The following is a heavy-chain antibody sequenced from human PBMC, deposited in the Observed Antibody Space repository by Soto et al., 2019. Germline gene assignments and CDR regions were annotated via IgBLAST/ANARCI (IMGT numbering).Heavy chain of an antibody. Sequence: ASVKVSFKASGYTFTSYYMHWVRQAPGQGLEWMGIINPSGGSTSYAQKFQGRVTMTRDTSTSTVYMELSSLRSEDTAVYYCARDLVWYCSGGSCYSAPYYYYGMDVWAQGTTVTVSS. D-gene: IGHD2-15*01. CDR2: INPSGGST. V-gene: IGHV1-46*01. CDR3: ARDLVWYCSGGSCYSAPYYYYGMDV. J-gene: IGHJ6*02. CDR1: GYTFTSYY.